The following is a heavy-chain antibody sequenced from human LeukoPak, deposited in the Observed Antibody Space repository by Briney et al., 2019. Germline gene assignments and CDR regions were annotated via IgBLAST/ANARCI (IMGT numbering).Heavy chain of an antibody. V-gene: IGHV3-23*01. J-gene: IGHJ4*02. CDR1: GVTVSSNY. CDR2: ISGSGGST. CDR3: ANYYDSSGYSLGVDY. D-gene: IGHD3-22*01. Sequence: PGGSLRLSCAVSGVTVSSNYMSWVRQAPGKGLEWVSAISGSGGSTYYADSVKGRFTISRDNSKNTLYLQMNSLRAEDTAVYYCANYYDSSGYSLGVDYWGQGTLVTVSS.